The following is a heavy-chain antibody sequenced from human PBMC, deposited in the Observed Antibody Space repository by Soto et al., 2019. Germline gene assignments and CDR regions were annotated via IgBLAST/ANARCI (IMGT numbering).Heavy chain of an antibody. CDR1: GYTFTGSY. Sequence: ASVKVSCKASGYTFTGSYLHWVRQAPGQGLEWMGWINPNSGGANSVQKFQGRVTMTRDTSISTAYMELSRLTSDDTAVYYCARRGELHYYYYGLDVWGQGTTGTVSS. CDR2: INPNSGGA. J-gene: IGHJ6*02. CDR3: ARRGELHYYYYGLDV. D-gene: IGHD1-26*01. V-gene: IGHV1-2*02.